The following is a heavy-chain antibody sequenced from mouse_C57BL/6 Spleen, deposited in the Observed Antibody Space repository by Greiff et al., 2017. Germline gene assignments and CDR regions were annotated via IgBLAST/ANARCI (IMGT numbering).Heavy chain of an antibody. CDR2: ISSGGDYI. J-gene: IGHJ3*01. CDR1: GFTFSSYA. D-gene: IGHD2-10*02. Sequence: EVMLVESGEGLVKPGGSLKLSCAASGFTFSSYAMSWVRQTPEKRLEWVAYISSGGDYIYYADTVKGRFTISRDNARNTLYLQMSSLKSEDTAMYYCTREGYEGFAYWGQGTLVTVSA. CDR3: TREGYEGFAY. V-gene: IGHV5-9-1*02.